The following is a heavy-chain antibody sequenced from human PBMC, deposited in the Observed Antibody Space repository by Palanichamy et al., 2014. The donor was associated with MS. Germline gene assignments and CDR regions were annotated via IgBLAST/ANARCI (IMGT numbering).Heavy chain of an antibody. V-gene: IGHV3-49*04. Sequence: EVQLVESGGGLVQPGRSLRLSCTASGFTFGDYAMGWVRQAPGKGLEWVGFIRSKAFGGTTEYAASVKGGFTISRDDSKSIAYLQMNSLKTEDTAVYYCTGEKVPADHWFDPWGQGTLVTVSS. CDR1: GFTFGDYA. J-gene: IGHJ5*02. D-gene: IGHD2-2*01. CDR3: TGEKVPADHWFDP. CDR2: IRSKAFGGTT.